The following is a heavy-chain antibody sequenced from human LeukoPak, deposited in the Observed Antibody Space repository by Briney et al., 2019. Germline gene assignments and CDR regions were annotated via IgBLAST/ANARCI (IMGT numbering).Heavy chain of an antibody. CDR1: GGTFSSYA. Sequence: GASVKVSCKASGGTFSSYAISWVRQAPGQGLEWMGGIIPIFGTANYAQKFQGRVTITTDESTGTAYMELSSLRSEDTAVYYCARGGDTAMVLMGVYNWFDPWGQGTLVTVSS. D-gene: IGHD5-18*01. J-gene: IGHJ5*02. CDR2: IIPIFGTA. V-gene: IGHV1-69*05. CDR3: ARGGDTAMVLMGVYNWFDP.